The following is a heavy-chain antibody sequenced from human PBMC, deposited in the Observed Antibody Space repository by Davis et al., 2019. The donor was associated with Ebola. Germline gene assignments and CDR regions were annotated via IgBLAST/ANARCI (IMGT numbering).Heavy chain of an antibody. CDR3: ARRINYGDYWYFDL. CDR2: IYPGDSDT. V-gene: IGHV5-51*01. J-gene: IGHJ2*01. CDR1: GYSFTKYW. D-gene: IGHD4/OR15-4a*01. Sequence: GESLKISCEGSGYSFTKYWIGWVRQMPGKGLQWMGLIYPGDSDTRYRPSFQGQVTISADKSINTAYLQWSSLKASDSAMYFCARRINYGDYWYFDLWGRGTLVSVSS.